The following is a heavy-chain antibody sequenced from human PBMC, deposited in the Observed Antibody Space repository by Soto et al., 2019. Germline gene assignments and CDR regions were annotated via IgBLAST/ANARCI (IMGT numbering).Heavy chain of an antibody. CDR1: GFTFSNTW. V-gene: IGHV3-11*06. Sequence: GGSLRLSCAASGFTFSNTWMSWVRQAPGKGLEWVSYISSSSSYTNYADSVKGRFTISRDNAKNSLYLQMNSLRAEDTAVYYCARDNDGSGSYSFDPWGQGTLVTVSS. D-gene: IGHD3-10*01. CDR3: ARDNDGSGSYSFDP. CDR2: ISSSSSYT. J-gene: IGHJ5*02.